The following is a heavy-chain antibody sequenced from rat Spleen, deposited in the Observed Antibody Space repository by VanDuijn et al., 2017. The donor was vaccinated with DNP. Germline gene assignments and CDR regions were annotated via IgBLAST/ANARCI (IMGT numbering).Heavy chain of an antibody. Sequence: EVQLEESGGGLVQPGGSLKLSCAASGFTFSNYGMSWVRQAPTKGLEWVASISTGGDTAFYRDSVKGRFTISRNTAENIQYLQMDSLRSEDTATYYCVRETTDITYYFDYWGQGVMVTVSS. D-gene: IGHD1-4*01. CDR2: ISTGGDTA. V-gene: IGHV5S13*01. J-gene: IGHJ2*01. CDR3: VRETTDITYYFDY. CDR1: GFTFSNYG.